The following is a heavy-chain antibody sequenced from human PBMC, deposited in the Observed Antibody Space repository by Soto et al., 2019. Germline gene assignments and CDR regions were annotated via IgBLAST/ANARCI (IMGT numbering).Heavy chain of an antibody. V-gene: IGHV1-8*01. D-gene: IGHD2-8*01. J-gene: IGHJ4*02. Sequence: QVQLVQSGAEVKKPGASVKVSCKASGYTFTTYDINWVRQASGQGLEWMGWMNLNSGARGYAQKFQGRVTMTRDTSKSAADMELSSLRSDDTAMYYCARANGDFDYWGQGTRVTVSS. CDR2: MNLNSGAR. CDR1: GYTFTTYD. CDR3: ARANGDFDY.